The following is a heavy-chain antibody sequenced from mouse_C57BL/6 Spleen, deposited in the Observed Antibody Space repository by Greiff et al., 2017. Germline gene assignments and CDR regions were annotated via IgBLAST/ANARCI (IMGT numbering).Heavy chain of an antibody. Sequence: QVQLQQPGAELVRPGSSVKLSCKASGYTFTSYWMHWVKQRPIQGLEWIGNIDPSDSETHYNQKFKDKATLTVDKSSSTAYMQLSSLTSEDSAVYYCERVDGSSYVYAMDYWGQGTSVTVSS. CDR3: ERVDGSSYVYAMDY. D-gene: IGHD1-1*01. CDR1: GYTFTSYW. CDR2: IDPSDSET. V-gene: IGHV1-52*01. J-gene: IGHJ4*01.